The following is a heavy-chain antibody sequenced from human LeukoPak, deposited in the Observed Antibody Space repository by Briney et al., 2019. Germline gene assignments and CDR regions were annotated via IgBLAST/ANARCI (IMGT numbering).Heavy chain of an antibody. D-gene: IGHD3-16*02. Sequence: GGSLRLSCAASGFTVSSNYMSWVRQAPGKGLEWVSVIYSGGSTYYADSVEGRFTISRDNSKNTLYLQMNSLRAEDTAVYYCARDLHRWFGMDVWGKGTTVTVSS. CDR2: IYSGGST. CDR3: ARDLHRWFGMDV. J-gene: IGHJ6*04. V-gene: IGHV3-53*01. CDR1: GFTVSSNY.